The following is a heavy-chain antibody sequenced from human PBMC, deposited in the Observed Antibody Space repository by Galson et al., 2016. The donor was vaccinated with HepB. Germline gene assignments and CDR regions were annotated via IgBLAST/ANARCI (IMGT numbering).Heavy chain of an antibody. CDR3: AREGRHFDLDV. D-gene: IGHD3-3*01. Sequence: SLRLSCAASGFTFSSYWMHWVRQAPGEGLMWVSQISSDGSVTRYADYVKGRFTISRDNAKNTLYLQMNSLRAEDTAVYYCAREGRHFDLDVWGQGTTVTVSS. J-gene: IGHJ6*02. V-gene: IGHV3-74*01. CDR1: GFTFSSYW. CDR2: ISSDGSVT.